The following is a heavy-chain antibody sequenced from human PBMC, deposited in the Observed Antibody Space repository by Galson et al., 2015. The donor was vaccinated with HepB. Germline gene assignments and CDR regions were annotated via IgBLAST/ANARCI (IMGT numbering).Heavy chain of an antibody. CDR2: ISSSSSTI. D-gene: IGHD3-22*01. CDR1: GFTFSSYA. V-gene: IGHV3-48*02. Sequence: SLRLSCAASGFTFSSYAMSWVRQAPGKGLEWVSAISSSSSTIYYADSVKGRFTISRDNAKNSLYLQMNSLRDEDTAVYYCARASYYDSSGYSNYYGMDVWGQGTTVTVSS. CDR3: ARASYYDSSGYSNYYGMDV. J-gene: IGHJ6*02.